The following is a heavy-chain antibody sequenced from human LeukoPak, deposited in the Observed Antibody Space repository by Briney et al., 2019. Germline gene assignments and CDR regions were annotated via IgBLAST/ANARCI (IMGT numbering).Heavy chain of an antibody. CDR3: ARQTWFLDY. CDR2: IYYSGST. V-gene: IGHV4-59*08. Sequence: SETLSLTCTVSGGSISNYYWSWIRQPPGRGLEWIGHIYYSGSTNYNPSLKSRVTISVDTSKNQFTLKLSSVTAADTAVYYCARQTWFLDYWGQGTLVTVSS. D-gene: IGHD3-10*01. CDR1: GGSISNYY. J-gene: IGHJ4*02.